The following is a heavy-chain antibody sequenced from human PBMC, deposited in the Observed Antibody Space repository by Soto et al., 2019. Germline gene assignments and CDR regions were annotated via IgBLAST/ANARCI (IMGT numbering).Heavy chain of an antibody. CDR1: GFPFSDNY. Sequence: GGSLRLSCVASGFPFSDNYMSWIRRAPGKGLEWLSFTSMTGTYPTYADSVKGRFTISRVDAKNSLFLQMNSLLADDTAVYYCASRGHCSNGVCHPFDYWGQGILVTVSS. CDR2: TSMTGTYP. D-gene: IGHD2-8*01. J-gene: IGHJ4*02. CDR3: ASRGHCSNGVCHPFDY. V-gene: IGHV3-11*06.